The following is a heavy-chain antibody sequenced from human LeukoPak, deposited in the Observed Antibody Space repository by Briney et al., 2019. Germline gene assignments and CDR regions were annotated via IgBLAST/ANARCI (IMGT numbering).Heavy chain of an antibody. J-gene: IGHJ4*02. CDR1: GGSISSSSYY. CDR2: IYYSGST. D-gene: IGHD5-18*01. Sequence: SETLSLTCTVSGGSISSSSYYWGWIRQPPGKGLEWIGSIYYSGSTYYTPSLKSRVTISVDTSKNQFSLKLSPVTAADTAVYYCARQDTAMAWSYYFDYWGQGTLVTVSS. V-gene: IGHV4-39*01. CDR3: ARQDTAMAWSYYFDY.